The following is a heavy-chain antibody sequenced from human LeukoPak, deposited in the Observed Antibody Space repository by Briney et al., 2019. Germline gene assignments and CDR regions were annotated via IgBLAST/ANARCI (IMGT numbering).Heavy chain of an antibody. J-gene: IGHJ4*02. D-gene: IGHD3-9*01. Sequence: SETLSLTCAVHGGSFSGYYWSWIRQPPGKGLEWIGEINHSGSTNYNPSLKSRVTISVDTSKNQFSLKLSSVTAADTAVYYCARGRELYYDILTGYGYYFDYWGQGTLVTVSS. CDR3: ARGRELYYDILTGYGYYFDY. V-gene: IGHV4-34*01. CDR2: INHSGST. CDR1: GGSFSGYY.